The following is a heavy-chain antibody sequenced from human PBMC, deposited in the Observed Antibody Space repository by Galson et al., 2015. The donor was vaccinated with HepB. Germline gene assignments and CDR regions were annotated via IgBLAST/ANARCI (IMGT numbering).Heavy chain of an antibody. J-gene: IGHJ4*02. CDR1: GFTFSSYG. CDR2: IWYDGSNK. CDR3: VRERRIAVAGNGVGY. V-gene: IGHV3-33*01. Sequence: SLRLSCAASGFTFSSYGMHWVRQAPGKGLEWVAVIWYDGSNKYYADSVKGRFTISRDNSKNTLYLQLNSLRAEDTAVYYCVRERRIAVAGNGVGYWGQGTLVTVSS. D-gene: IGHD6-19*01.